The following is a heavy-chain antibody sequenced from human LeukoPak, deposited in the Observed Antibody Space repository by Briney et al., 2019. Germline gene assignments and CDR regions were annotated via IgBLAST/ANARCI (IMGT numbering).Heavy chain of an antibody. CDR1: GGSFSGYY. V-gene: IGHV4-34*01. Sequence: PSETLSLTCAVYGGSFSGYYWSWIRQPPGKGLEWIGEINHSGSTNYNPSLKGRVTISVDTSKNQFSLKLSSVTAADTAVYYCARGRVAQWLASYFDYWGQGALVTVSS. CDR3: ARGRVAQWLASYFDY. D-gene: IGHD6-19*01. CDR2: INHSGST. J-gene: IGHJ4*02.